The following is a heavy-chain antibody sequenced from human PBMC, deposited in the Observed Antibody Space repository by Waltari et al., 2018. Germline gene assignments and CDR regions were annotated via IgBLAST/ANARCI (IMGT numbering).Heavy chain of an antibody. V-gene: IGHV3-53*01. CDR1: GFPVGNNY. CDR3: ARDPPGMATIGS. J-gene: IGHJ5*02. CDR2: IYRGGST. D-gene: IGHD5-12*01. Sequence: EAQLVESGGGLIHPGGSLRLSCAVSGFPVGNNYMSWVRQAPGKGLELVSVIYRGGSTTYADAVRGRFTSSRDNSKNTLFLEMNSLTAEDTAVYYCARDPPGMATIGSWGQGTLVTVSS.